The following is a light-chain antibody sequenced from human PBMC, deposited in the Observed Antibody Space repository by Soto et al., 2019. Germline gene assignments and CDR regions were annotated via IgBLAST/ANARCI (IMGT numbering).Light chain of an antibody. Sequence: EIVLTQSPGTLSLSPGQRATLSCRASQSSSSRYLAWYQQKPGQAPRLLMYGVSSRATGTPDRFSGSGSGTDFTLTISRLEPEDFAVYHCQQYDSSPTFGQGTKVEVK. CDR3: QQYDSSPT. V-gene: IGKV3-20*01. CDR1: QSSSSRY. CDR2: GVS. J-gene: IGKJ1*01.